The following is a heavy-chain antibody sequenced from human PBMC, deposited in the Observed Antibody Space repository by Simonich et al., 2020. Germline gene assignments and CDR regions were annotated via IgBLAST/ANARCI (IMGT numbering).Heavy chain of an antibody. V-gene: IGHV1-2*02. Sequence: QVQLVQSGAEVKKPGASVKVSCKASGYTFTGYYMHWVRQAPGQGLEGWGGINPNSGGPNYAQKFQGRVTMTRDTSISTAYMELSRLRSDDTAVYYCARGGLGHWYFDLWGRGTLVTVSS. CDR3: ARGGLGHWYFDL. CDR1: GYTFTGYY. D-gene: IGHD6-25*01. J-gene: IGHJ2*01. CDR2: INPNSGGP.